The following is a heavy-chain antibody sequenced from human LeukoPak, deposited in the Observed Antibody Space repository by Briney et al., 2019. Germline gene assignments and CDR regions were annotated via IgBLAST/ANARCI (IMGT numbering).Heavy chain of an antibody. CDR3: ARGSGRGFAPMPIDY. D-gene: IGHD2-15*01. CDR2: INHSGST. J-gene: IGHJ4*02. V-gene: IGHV4-34*01. Sequence: PSENLSLTCAVYGGSFSGYYWSWIRQPPGKGLEWIGEINHSGSTNYNPSLKSRVTISVDTSKNQFSLKPSSVTAADTAVYYCARGSGRGFAPMPIDYWGQGTLVTVSS. CDR1: GGSFSGYY.